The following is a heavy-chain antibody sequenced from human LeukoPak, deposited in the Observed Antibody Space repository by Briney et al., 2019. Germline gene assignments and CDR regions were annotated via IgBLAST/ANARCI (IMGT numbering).Heavy chain of an antibody. Sequence: GESLKISCKGSGYSFTDYWIGWVRQMPGKGLEWMGIIYPGDSSIRYSPSFQGQVTISADKSINTAYLQWSSLKASDTAMYYCARRPSTYYGGLNDAFDIWGQGTMVTVSS. CDR3: ARRPSTYYGGLNDAFDI. J-gene: IGHJ3*02. CDR1: GYSFTDYW. D-gene: IGHD4-23*01. CDR2: IYPGDSSI. V-gene: IGHV5-51*01.